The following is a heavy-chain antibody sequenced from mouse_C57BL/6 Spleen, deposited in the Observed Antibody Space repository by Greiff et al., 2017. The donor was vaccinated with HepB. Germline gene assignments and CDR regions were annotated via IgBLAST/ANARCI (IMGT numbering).Heavy chain of an antibody. CDR2: INPNNGGT. CDR1: GYTFTDYN. Sequence: EVQLQQSGPELVKPGASVKIPCKASGYTFTDYNMDWVKQSHGKSLEWIGDINPNNGGTIYNQKFKGKATLTVDKSSSKAYMELRSLTSEDTAVYYCARVHYYGNSEFAYWGQGTLVTVSA. CDR3: ARVHYYGNSEFAY. V-gene: IGHV1-18*01. J-gene: IGHJ3*01. D-gene: IGHD1-1*01.